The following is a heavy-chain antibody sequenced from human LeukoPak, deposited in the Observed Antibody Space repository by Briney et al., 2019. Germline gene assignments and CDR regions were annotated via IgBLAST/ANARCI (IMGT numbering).Heavy chain of an antibody. CDR3: AILTAVPGTSYYGMGV. D-gene: IGHD6-19*01. V-gene: IGHV1-2*02. Sequence: GASVKVSCKASGYTFTGYFMHWVRQAPGQGLEWMGWINPNRGGTNYAQKFQGRVTMTRDTSISTAYMELSRLRSDDTAVYYCAILTAVPGTSYYGMGVWGQGTTVTVSS. CDR2: INPNRGGT. CDR1: GYTFTGYF. J-gene: IGHJ6*02.